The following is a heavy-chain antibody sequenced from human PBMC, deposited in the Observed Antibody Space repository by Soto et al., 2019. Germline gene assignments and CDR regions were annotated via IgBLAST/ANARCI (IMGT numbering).Heavy chain of an antibody. CDR2: ISAYNGNT. V-gene: IGHV1-18*01. CDR1: GYTFTSYG. D-gene: IGHD1-26*01. Sequence: QVQLVRSGAEVKKPGASVKVSCKASGYTFTSYGISWVRQAPGQGLEWMGWISAYNGNTNYAPKLQGRVTMTTDTSTSTAYMELRSMRSDDTAVYYCARVVRWEPDHDAFDIWGQGTMVTVSS. J-gene: IGHJ3*02. CDR3: ARVVRWEPDHDAFDI.